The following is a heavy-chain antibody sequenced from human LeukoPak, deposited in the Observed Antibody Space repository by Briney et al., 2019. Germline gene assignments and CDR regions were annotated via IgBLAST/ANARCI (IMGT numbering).Heavy chain of an antibody. J-gene: IGHJ4*02. Sequence: PSETLSLTCTVSGGSISSYYWSWIRQPPGKGLEWIGYIYYSGSTNYNPSLKSRVTISVDTSKNQFSLKLSSVTAADTAVYYCTSEWRHYFDYWGQGTLVTVSS. CDR2: IYYSGST. CDR1: GGSISSYY. V-gene: IGHV4-59*01. CDR3: TSEWRHYFDY. D-gene: IGHD3-3*01.